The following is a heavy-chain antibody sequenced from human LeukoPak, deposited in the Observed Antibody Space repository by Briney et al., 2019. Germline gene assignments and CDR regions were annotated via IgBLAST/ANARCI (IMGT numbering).Heavy chain of an antibody. D-gene: IGHD3-16*01. Sequence: PGGSLRLSCAASGFSFSVYNMNWVRQAPGKGPERVANINQDGSEKLYVDSVKGRFTISRDNAKNSLYLQMNSLRVEDTAVYYCTRDVREAYDIWGHGTIVTVSS. CDR3: TRDVREAYDI. J-gene: IGHJ3*02. V-gene: IGHV3-7*01. CDR1: GFSFSVYN. CDR2: INQDGSEK.